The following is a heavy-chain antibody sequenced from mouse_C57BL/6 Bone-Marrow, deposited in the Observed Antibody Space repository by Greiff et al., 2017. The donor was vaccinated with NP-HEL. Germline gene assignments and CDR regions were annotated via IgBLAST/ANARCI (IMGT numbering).Heavy chain of an antibody. CDR3: ARDGYYWGYAMDY. CDR1: GYTFTSYG. Sequence: QVQLQQSGAELARPGASVKLSCKASGYTFTSYGISWVKQRTGQGLEWIGEIYPRSGNPYYNEKFKGKATLTADKSSSTAYMELRSLTSEDSAVYFCARDGYYWGYAMDYWGQGTSVTVSS. D-gene: IGHD2-3*01. CDR2: IYPRSGNP. V-gene: IGHV1-81*01. J-gene: IGHJ4*01.